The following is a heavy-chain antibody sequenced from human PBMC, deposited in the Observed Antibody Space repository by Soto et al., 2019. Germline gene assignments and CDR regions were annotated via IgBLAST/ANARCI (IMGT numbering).Heavy chain of an antibody. Sequence: EVQLVESGGGLVQPGGSLRLSCAASGFTFSSYSMNWVRQAPGKGLEWVSYISSSSSTIYYADSVKGRFTISRDNAKNSLYLQMNRLRDEYTAVYYCARRLGRMVRGVKYYYYYGMDVWGQGITVTVSS. CDR1: GFTFSSYS. V-gene: IGHV3-48*02. D-gene: IGHD3-10*01. CDR2: ISSSSSTI. CDR3: ARRLGRMVRGVKYYYYYGMDV. J-gene: IGHJ6*02.